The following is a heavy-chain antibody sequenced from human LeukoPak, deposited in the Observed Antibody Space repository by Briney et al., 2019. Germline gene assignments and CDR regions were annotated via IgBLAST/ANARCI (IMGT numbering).Heavy chain of an antibody. CDR3: AKNSSGGYSDY. D-gene: IGHD6-19*01. V-gene: IGHV1-18*01. J-gene: IGHJ4*02. CDR1: GYTFTSSG. Sequence: GASVKVSCTPSGYTFTSSGISWGRQAPGQGLEWMGWISTYTGYSKYAQNLQGRVTMTPDTSTSTAYMALSSLRSDDTAVYYCAKNSSGGYSDYWGQGTLVTVSS. CDR2: ISTYTGYS.